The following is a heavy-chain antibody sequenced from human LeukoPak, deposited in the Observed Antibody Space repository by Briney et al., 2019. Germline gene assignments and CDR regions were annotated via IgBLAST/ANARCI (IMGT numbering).Heavy chain of an antibody. V-gene: IGHV3-74*01. Sequence: GGSLRLSCVASGFTFSSYWMHWVRQAPGKGPVWVSRINSDGSTTTYADSVKGRFTISRDNANNMLYLQMNSLRVEDTAVYYCAGAPRPEMATVKGDWGQGTLVTVSS. J-gene: IGHJ4*02. CDR1: GFTFSSYW. CDR3: AGAPRPEMATVKGD. D-gene: IGHD5-24*01. CDR2: INSDGSTT.